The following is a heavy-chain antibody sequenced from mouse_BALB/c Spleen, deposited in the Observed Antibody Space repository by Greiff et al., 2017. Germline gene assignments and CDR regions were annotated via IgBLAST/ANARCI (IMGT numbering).Heavy chain of an antibody. CDR2: ISSGSSTI. J-gene: IGHJ4*01. CDR1: GFTFSSFG. CDR3: ARGTYYDYDGRLDY. D-gene: IGHD2-4*01. Sequence: EVQLVESGGGLVQPGGSRKLSCAASGFTFSSFGMHWVRQAPEKGLEWVAYISSGSSTIYYADTVKGRFTISRDNPKNTLFLQMTSLRSEDTAMYYCARGTYYDYDGRLDYWGQGTSVTVSS. V-gene: IGHV5-17*02.